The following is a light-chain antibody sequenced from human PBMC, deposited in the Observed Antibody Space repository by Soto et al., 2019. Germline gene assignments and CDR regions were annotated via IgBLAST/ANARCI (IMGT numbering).Light chain of an antibody. CDR2: AAS. CDR3: QQHGVSPVT. J-gene: IGKJ4*01. Sequence: EVVWTKFPGTLSLTPGERATFSCRASQSVSSSYLAWYQQKPGQAPRLLIYAASSRATGIPDRFSGSGSGTDFTLTISRLEPEDFAVYYCQQHGVSPVTFGGGTKVEIK. CDR1: QSVSSSY. V-gene: IGKV3-20*01.